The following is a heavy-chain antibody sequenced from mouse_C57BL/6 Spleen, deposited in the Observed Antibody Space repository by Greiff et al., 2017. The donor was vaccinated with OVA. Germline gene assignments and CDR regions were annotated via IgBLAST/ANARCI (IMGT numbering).Heavy chain of an antibody. Sequence: QVQLKESGPELVKPGASVKISCKASGYTFTDYYINWVKQRPGQGLEWIGWIFPGSGSTYYNEKFKGKATLTVDKSSSTAYMLLSSLTSEDSAVYFCARRSATVVATDWYFDVWGTGTTVTVSS. CDR2: IFPGSGST. D-gene: IGHD1-1*01. CDR3: ARRSATVVATDWYFDV. CDR1: GYTFTDYY. J-gene: IGHJ1*03. V-gene: IGHV1-75*01.